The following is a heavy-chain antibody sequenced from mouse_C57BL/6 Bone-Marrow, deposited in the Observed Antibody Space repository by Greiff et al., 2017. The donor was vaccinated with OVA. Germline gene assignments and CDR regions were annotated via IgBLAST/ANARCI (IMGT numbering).Heavy chain of an antibody. V-gene: IGHV5-2*03. CDR1: EYEFPSHD. D-gene: IGHD4-1*01. CDR2: INSDGGST. CDR3: ARFGPGDYAMDY. J-gene: IGHJ4*01. Sequence: EVKLEESGGGLVQPGESLKLSCESNEYEFPSHDMSWVRKTPEKRLELVAAINSDGGSTYYPDTMERRFIISRDNTKKTLYLQMSSLRSEDTALYYCARFGPGDYAMDYWGQGTSVTVSS.